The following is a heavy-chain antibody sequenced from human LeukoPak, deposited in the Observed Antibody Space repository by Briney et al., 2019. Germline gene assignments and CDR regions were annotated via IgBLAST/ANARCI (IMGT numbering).Heavy chain of an antibody. CDR3: ARRQAAAGRWD. CDR2: VNRLGGT. CDR1: GGSISSSNW. D-gene: IGHD6-25*01. Sequence: PSGTLSLTCAVSGGSISSSNWWTWVRPPPGKGLEWIGEVNRLGGTNYNPSLKGRVTISVDTSKNQFSLKLTSVTAADTAVYYCARRQAAAGRWDWAQGTLVTVS. V-gene: IGHV4-4*02. J-gene: IGHJ4*02.